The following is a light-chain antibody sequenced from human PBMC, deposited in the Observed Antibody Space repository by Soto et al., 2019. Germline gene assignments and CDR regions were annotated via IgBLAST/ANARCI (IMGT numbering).Light chain of an antibody. V-gene: IGLV2-11*01. CDR3: CSYAGSYTHV. Sequence: QSALTQPRSVSGSPGQSVTISCTGTSSDIGGYNSVSWYQQHPGKAPKLMIYDVIKRPSGVPDRFSGSKSGNTASLTISGLQAEDEADYYCCSYAGSYTHVFGTGTKLTVL. CDR1: SSDIGGYNS. J-gene: IGLJ1*01. CDR2: DVI.